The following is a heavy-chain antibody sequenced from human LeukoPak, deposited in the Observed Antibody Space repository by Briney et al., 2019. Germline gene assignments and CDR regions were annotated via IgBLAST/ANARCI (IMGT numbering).Heavy chain of an antibody. V-gene: IGHV3-30*18. Sequence: PGRSLRLSCAASGFTFSSYGMHWVRQAPGKGLEWVAVISYDGSNKYYADSVKGRFTISRDNSKNTLYLQMSSLRAEDTAVYYCAKDRSYGSETYYFDYWGQGTLVTVSS. CDR3: AKDRSYGSETYYFDY. D-gene: IGHD3-10*01. CDR2: ISYDGSNK. J-gene: IGHJ4*02. CDR1: GFTFSSYG.